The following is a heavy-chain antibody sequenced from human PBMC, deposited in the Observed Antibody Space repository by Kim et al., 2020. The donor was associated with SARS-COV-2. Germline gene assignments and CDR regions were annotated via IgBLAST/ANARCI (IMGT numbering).Heavy chain of an antibody. J-gene: IGHJ5*02. CDR3: ARLLWFGESWFDP. V-gene: IGHV4-4*02. CDR2: IHHSGST. CDR1: GGSIISSNW. D-gene: IGHD3-10*01. Sequence: SETLSLTCAVSGGSIISSNWWSWVRQPPGKGLEWIGEIHHSGSTNYNPSPKSRVTISVDKSKNQFSLKLSSVTAADTAVYYCARLLWFGESWFDPWGQGTLVTVSS.